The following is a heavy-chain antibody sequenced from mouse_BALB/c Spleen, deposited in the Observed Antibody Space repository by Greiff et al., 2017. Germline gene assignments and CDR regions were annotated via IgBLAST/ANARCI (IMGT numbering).Heavy chain of an antibody. V-gene: IGHV2-5-1*01. CDR1: GFSLTSYG. D-gene: IGHD2-3*01. CDR3: AKIYDGYYTGAY. CDR2: IWRGGST. J-gene: IGHJ3*01. Sequence: QVQLKESGPSLVQPSQSLSITCTVSGFSLTSYGVHWVRQSPGKGLEWLGVIWRGGSTDYNAAFMSRLSITKDNSKSQVFFKMNSLQADDTAIYYCAKIYDGYYTGAYWGQGTLVTVSA.